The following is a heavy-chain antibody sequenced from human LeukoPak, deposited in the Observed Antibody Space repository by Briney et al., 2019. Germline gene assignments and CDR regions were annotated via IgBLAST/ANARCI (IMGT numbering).Heavy chain of an antibody. CDR2: IKPDGSDR. CDR3: ARGKRARGDASDF. CDR1: GFTFTNHW. Sequence: PGRSLGLSCAASGFTFTNHWMNWVRQAPGRGLEWVAIIKPDGSDRKYVDSVQGRFTVSRDNAKNSVSLQISSLRAEDAAVYYCARGKRARGDASDFWGQGTMVTVGS. V-gene: IGHV3-7*01. J-gene: IGHJ3*01. D-gene: IGHD5-24*01.